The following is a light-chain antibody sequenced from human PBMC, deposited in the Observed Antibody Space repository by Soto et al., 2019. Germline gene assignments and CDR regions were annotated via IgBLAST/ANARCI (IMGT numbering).Light chain of an antibody. CDR3: QQYYSSPMT. V-gene: IGKV4-1*01. J-gene: IGKJ1*01. CDR1: QNILYSPNNENY. CDR2: WAS. Sequence: DIVMTQSPDSLAVPLGERATINCKSSQNILYSPNNENYLAWYQQKPGQPPKLLLYWASTRESGVPNRFTGSGSGTDFTLTISSLQAEDVAVYYCQQYYSSPMTFGQGTKVDIK.